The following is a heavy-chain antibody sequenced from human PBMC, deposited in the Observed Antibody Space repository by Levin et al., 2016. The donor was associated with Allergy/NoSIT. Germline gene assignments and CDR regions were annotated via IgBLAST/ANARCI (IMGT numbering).Heavy chain of an antibody. CDR1: GFTCSSYS. Sequence: GGSLRLSCAASGFTCSSYSMNWVRQAPGKGLEWVSYISSSSSTIYYADSVKGRFTISRDNAKNSLYLQMNSLRAEDTAVYYCARGDCSSTSCYLVDPWGQGTLVTVSS. V-gene: IGHV3-48*01. CDR3: ARGDCSSTSCYLVDP. CDR2: ISSSSSTI. D-gene: IGHD2-2*01. J-gene: IGHJ5*02.